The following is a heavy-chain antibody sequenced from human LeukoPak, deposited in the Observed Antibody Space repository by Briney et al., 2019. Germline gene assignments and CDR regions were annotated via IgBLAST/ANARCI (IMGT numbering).Heavy chain of an antibody. D-gene: IGHD1-1*01. V-gene: IGHV4-4*02. Sequence: SGTLSLTCAVSGGSISSSNWWSWVRQPPGKGLEWIGEIYHSGSTNYNPSLKSRVTISVDKSKNQFSLKLSSVTAADTAVYYCARTSNYWSPYFDYWGQGALVTVSS. J-gene: IGHJ4*02. CDR3: ARTSNYWSPYFDY. CDR2: IYHSGST. CDR1: GGSISSSNW.